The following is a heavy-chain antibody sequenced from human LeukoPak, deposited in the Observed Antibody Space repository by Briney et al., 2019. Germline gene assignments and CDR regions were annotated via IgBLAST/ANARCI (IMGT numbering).Heavy chain of an antibody. CDR1: GYTFTSYG. D-gene: IGHD2-2*01. CDR2: ISAYNGNT. CDR3: ARDATYCSSTSCLPFDS. V-gene: IGHV1-18*01. Sequence: ASVKVSCKASGYTFTSYGISWVRQAPGQGLEWMGWISAYNGNTNYAQKLQGRVTMTTDTSTSTAYMELRSLRSDDTAVYYCARDATYCSSTSCLPFDSWGQGTLVTVSS. J-gene: IGHJ4*02.